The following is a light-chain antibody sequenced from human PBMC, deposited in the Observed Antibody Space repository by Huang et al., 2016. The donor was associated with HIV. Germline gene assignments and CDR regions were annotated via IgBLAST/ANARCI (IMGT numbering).Light chain of an antibody. CDR3: QQYALSPWT. CDR1: QTVSNDY. J-gene: IGKJ1*01. CDR2: AAS. V-gene: IGKV3-20*01. Sequence: EIVLTKSPGTLSLSPGQRLTLSCRASQTVSNDYLAWYQPKPGQSPRLLIYAASTRAAGIPDRFSGSGSATDFILTVSRLEPEDSAVYYCQQYALSPWTFGHGTKVEI.